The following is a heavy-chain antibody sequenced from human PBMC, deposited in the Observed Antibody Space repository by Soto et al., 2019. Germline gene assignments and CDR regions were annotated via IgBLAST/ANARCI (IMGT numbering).Heavy chain of an antibody. D-gene: IGHD2-15*01. CDR1: GFTFDDYA. J-gene: IGHJ6*02. CDR2: ISSSSSTI. CDR3: ARNGYCSRDACSYGVDV. Sequence: GGSLRLSCAASGFTFDDYAMHWVRQPPGKGLEWVSYISSSSSTIYYADSVKGRFTVSRDNAKDSLWLQVNSLRAEDTAVYYCARNGYCSRDACSYGVDVWGQGTTVTVSS. V-gene: IGHV3-48*04.